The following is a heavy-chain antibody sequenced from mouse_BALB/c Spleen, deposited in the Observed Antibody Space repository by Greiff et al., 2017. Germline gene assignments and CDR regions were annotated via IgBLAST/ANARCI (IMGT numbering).Heavy chain of an antibody. J-gene: IGHJ3*01. CDR2: ISSGGST. Sequence: EVKVVESGGGLVKPGGSLKLSCAASGFTFSSYAMSWVRQTPEERLEWVASISSGGSTYYPDSVKGRFTISRDNARNILYLQMSSLRSEDTAMYYCARGRGWLRRGFAYWGQGTLVTVSA. V-gene: IGHV5-6-5*01. CDR3: ARGRGWLRRGFAY. CDR1: GFTFSSYA. D-gene: IGHD2-2*01.